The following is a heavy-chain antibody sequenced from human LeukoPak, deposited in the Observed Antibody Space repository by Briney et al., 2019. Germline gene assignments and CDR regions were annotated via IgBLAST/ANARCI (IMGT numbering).Heavy chain of an antibody. CDR1: GFTFSSYG. CDR3: AKEGETPPPVIRYFYWLVPPIPNLFGP. CDR2: ISYDGSNK. V-gene: IGHV3-30*18. D-gene: IGHD3-9*01. Sequence: GGSLRLSCAASGFTFSSYGMHWVRQAPGKGLEWVAVISYDGSNKYYADSVKGRFTISRDNSKNTLYLQMNSLRAEDTAEYYCAKEGETPPPVIRYFYWLVPPIPNLFGPWGQGTLVTVSS. J-gene: IGHJ5*02.